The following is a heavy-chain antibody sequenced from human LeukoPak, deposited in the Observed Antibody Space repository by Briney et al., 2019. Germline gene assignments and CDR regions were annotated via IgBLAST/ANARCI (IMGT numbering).Heavy chain of an antibody. V-gene: IGHV1-69*13. J-gene: IGHJ6*04. D-gene: IGHD1/OR15-1a*01. CDR3: AREAGWNTYYYGMDA. CDR1: GGTFSSYA. CDR2: IIPIFGTA. Sequence: SVKVSCKASGGTFSSYAISWVRQAPGQGLEWMGGIIPIFGTANYAQKFQGRVTITADESTSTAYMELSSLRSEDTAVYYRAREAGWNTYYYGMDAWGKGTTVTVSS.